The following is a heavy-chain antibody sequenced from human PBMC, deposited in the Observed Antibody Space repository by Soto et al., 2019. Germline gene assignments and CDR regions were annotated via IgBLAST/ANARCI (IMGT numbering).Heavy chain of an antibody. J-gene: IGHJ6*02. CDR2: MNPNSGNT. Sequence: ASVKVSCKASGYTFTRYDINWVRQATGQGLEWMGWMNPNSGNTGYAQKFQGRATMTRNTSISTAYMELSSLRSEDTAVYYCARGQRQAYYYSGMDVWGQGXTVTVYS. CDR1: GYTFTRYD. V-gene: IGHV1-8*01. CDR3: ARGQRQAYYYSGMDV.